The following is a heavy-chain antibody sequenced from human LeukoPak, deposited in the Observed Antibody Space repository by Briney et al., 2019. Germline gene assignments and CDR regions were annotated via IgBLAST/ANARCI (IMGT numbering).Heavy chain of an antibody. V-gene: IGHV1-8*01. CDR1: GYTFTSYD. Sequence: ASVKVSCKASGYTFTSYDINWVRQATGQGLEWMGWMNPSSGNTGYAQKFQGRVTMTRNTSISTAYMELSSLRSEDTAVYYCARTYDILTGYIAYYYGMDVWGQGTTVTVSS. J-gene: IGHJ6*02. CDR2: MNPSSGNT. D-gene: IGHD3-9*01. CDR3: ARTYDILTGYIAYYYGMDV.